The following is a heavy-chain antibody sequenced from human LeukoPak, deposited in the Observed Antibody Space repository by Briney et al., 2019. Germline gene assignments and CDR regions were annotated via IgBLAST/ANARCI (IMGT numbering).Heavy chain of an antibody. CDR2: ISAYNGNT. J-gene: IGHJ6*02. CDR1: GYTFTSYG. CDR3: ARDIVVVVAATVYYYYGTDV. D-gene: IGHD2-15*01. V-gene: IGHV1-18*01. Sequence: ASVNVSCKASGYTFTSYGISWVRQAPGQGLEWMGWISAYNGNTNYAQKLQGRVTMTTDTSTSTAYMELRSLRSDDTAVYYCARDIVVVVAATVYYYYGTDVWGQGTTVTVSS.